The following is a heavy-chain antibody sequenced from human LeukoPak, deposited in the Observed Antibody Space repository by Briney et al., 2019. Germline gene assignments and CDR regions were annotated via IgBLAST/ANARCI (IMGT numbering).Heavy chain of an antibody. D-gene: IGHD3-22*01. V-gene: IGHV3-7*01. CDR2: IKQDGSEK. Sequence: GGSLRLSCAASGFTFSRYWMSWVRQAPGKGLEWVANIKQDGSEKYYVDSVKGRFTVSRDNAKNSLYLQMNSLRAGDTAVYYCARGGWLPDYWGQGTLVTVSS. J-gene: IGHJ4*02. CDR3: ARGGWLPDY. CDR1: GFTFSRYW.